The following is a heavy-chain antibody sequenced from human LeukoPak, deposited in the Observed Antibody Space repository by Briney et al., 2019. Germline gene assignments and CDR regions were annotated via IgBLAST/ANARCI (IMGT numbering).Heavy chain of an antibody. CDR2: IIPIFGTA. CDR3: ARAVRYCSGGSCPPYYMDV. J-gene: IGHJ6*03. V-gene: IGHV1-69*05. Sequence: GASVKVSCKASGGTFSSYAISWVRQAPGQGLEWMGRIIPIFGTANYAQKFQGRVTITTDESTSTAYMELSSLRSEDTAVYYCARAVRYCSGGSCPPYYMDVWGEGSTVTVSS. D-gene: IGHD2-15*01. CDR1: GGTFSSYA.